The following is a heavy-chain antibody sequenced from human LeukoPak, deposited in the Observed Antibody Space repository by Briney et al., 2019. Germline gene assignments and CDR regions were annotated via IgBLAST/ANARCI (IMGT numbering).Heavy chain of an antibody. CDR1: GFIFSRYG. CDR3: AKEGREPYMDV. D-gene: IGHD1-26*01. J-gene: IGHJ6*03. CDR2: IQFDESHR. Sequence: GGSLRLSCAASGFIFSRYGLHWVRQAPGKGLEWVAFIQFDESHRYYVDFVKGRFTISRDNSKNTLYLQMNSLRAEDTAVRYCAKEGREPYMDVWGKGTTVTVSS. V-gene: IGHV3-30*02.